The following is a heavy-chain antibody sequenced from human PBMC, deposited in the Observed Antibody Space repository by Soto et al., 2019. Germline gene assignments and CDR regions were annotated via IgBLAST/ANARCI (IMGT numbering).Heavy chain of an antibody. CDR2: ISSNSVTI. J-gene: IGHJ4*02. D-gene: IGHD1-26*01. Sequence: LRLSCGASGFIFSKYSMNWVRQAPGKGLEWLSYISSNSVTIYYADSVRGRFTIFRDNAKNSLYLQMNSLRDEDTAVYYCAREDILGTRSFDYWGQGALVTVSS. CDR1: GFIFSKYS. V-gene: IGHV3-48*02. CDR3: AREDILGTRSFDY.